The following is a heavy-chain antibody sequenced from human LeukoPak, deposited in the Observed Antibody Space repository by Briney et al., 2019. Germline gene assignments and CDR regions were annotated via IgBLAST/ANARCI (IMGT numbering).Heavy chain of an antibody. D-gene: IGHD2-15*01. CDR3: ARGDCTGGICYSDSSFHI. J-gene: IGHJ3*02. CDR2: TYYRSKWFN. Sequence: SQTLSLTCAISGDSVSNNKTTWSWIRQSPSRGLEWLGRTYYRSKWFNEYAESVKSRITIKPDTSRNQFSLQLTSVTPEDTSVYYCARGDCTGGICYSDSSFHIWGRGTMVTVSS. CDR1: GDSVSNNKTT. V-gene: IGHV6-1*01.